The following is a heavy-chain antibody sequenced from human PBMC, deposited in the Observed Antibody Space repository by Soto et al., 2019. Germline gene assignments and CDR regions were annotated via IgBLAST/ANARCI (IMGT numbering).Heavy chain of an antibody. CDR2: IYPDDSET. J-gene: IGHJ6*02. V-gene: IGHV5-51*01. CDR1: GYSFTSYW. CDR3: ARRVAATRDYYHYYYMDV. Sequence: PGESLKISCKGSGYSFTSYWIGWVRQMPGKGLEWMGIIYPDDSETRYSPSFQGQVTISADKFTRTAYLQWSSLMASDTAIYYCARRVAATRDYYHYYYMDVWGQGTTVTVSS. D-gene: IGHD2-15*01.